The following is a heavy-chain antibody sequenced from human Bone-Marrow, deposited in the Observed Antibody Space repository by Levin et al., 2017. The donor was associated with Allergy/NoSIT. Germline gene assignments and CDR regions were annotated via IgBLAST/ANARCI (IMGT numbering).Heavy chain of an antibody. CDR3: AKGSYCSAGTCYSRLGY. CDR1: GFTFSSAV. CDR2: ISGSGDAT. D-gene: IGHD2-15*01. V-gene: IGHV3-23*01. J-gene: IGHJ4*02. Sequence: LSLPCAASGFTFSSAVMSWVRQAPGKGLEWVSGISGSGDATYYADSVRGRFTISRDNSKNMLSLQMNSLRAEDTALYYCAKGSYCSAGTCYSRLGYWGQGTLVTVSS.